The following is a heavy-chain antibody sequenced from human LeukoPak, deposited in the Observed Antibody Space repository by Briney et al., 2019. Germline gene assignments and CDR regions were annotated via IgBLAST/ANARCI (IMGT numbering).Heavy chain of an antibody. CDR1: GYGFTTYW. D-gene: IGHD4-17*01. CDR3: ARHNGDSGFDY. CDR2: FCPADSDT. V-gene: IGHV5-51*01. Sequence: GESLKISCEVSGYGFTTYWIGWVRPMPGKGLEWMGIFCPADSDTRYSPSFQGQVTISADKSINTAYLQWSSLKASDTAMYYCARHNGDSGFDYWGQGTLVTVSS. J-gene: IGHJ4*02.